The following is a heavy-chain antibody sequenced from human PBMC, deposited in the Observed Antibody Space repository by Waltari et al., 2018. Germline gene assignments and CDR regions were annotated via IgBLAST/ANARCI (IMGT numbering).Heavy chain of an antibody. V-gene: IGHV4-61*09. CDR2: IYTSGST. CDR3: ARGGIVVVPAAMGYGMDV. D-gene: IGHD2-2*01. J-gene: IGHJ6*02. CDR1: GGSISSGSYY. Sequence: QVQLQESGPGLVKPSQTLSLTCTVSGGSISSGSYYWSWIRQPAGKGLEWIGYIYTSGSTNYNPSLKSRVTISVDTSKNQFSLKLSSVTAADTAVYYCARGGIVVVPAAMGYGMDVWGQGTTVIVSS.